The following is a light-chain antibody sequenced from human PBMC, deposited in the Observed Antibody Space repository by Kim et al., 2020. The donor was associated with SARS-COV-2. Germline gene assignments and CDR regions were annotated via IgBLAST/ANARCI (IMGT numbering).Light chain of an antibody. CDR1: QGISSY. CDR2: AAS. J-gene: IGKJ1*01. CDR3: QQLDSYPRT. Sequence: ASVGYRVTITCLASQGISSYLAWYQQKPGKAPKLLIYAASTLQSGVPSRFSGSGSGTDFTLTISSLQPEDSAAYYCQQLDSYPRTFGQGTKVDIK. V-gene: IGKV1-9*01.